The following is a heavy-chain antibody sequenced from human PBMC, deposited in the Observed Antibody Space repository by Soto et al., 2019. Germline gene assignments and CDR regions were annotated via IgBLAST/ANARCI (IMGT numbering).Heavy chain of an antibody. V-gene: IGHV6-1*01. D-gene: IGHD1-26*01. J-gene: IGHJ4*02. CDR1: GYSFSIKMAA. CDR3: AQIVGGVVDS. Sequence: SQSLSITCVISGYSFSIKMAAWNWIRQSPSRGLEWLGRTYYRSKWYNDYAVSVKSRIAIKPDTSKNQFSLQLNSVTPEDTAVYYCAQIVGGVVDSWGQGTLVTVSS. CDR2: TYYRSKWYN.